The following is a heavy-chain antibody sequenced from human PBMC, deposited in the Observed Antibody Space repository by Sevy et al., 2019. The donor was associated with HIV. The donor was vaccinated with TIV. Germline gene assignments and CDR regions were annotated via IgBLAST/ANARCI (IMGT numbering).Heavy chain of an antibody. CDR2: FSFGCGEI. V-gene: IGHV3-23*01. Sequence: GGSLRLSCAASGFTFSKYSMSWVRQPPGKGLEWVSTFSFGCGEINYADSVKGRFTISRDNSKSSVYLQMNNLRPEDTAVYYCASEECTSPHDYWGQGTLVTVSS. CDR3: ASEECTSPHDY. J-gene: IGHJ4*02. D-gene: IGHD2-8*01. CDR1: GFTFSKYS.